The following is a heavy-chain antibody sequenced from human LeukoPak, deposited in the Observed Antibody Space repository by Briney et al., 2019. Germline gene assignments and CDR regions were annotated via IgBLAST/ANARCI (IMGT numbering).Heavy chain of an antibody. J-gene: IGHJ5*02. CDR3: ARDLTMVRGARYRPYNWFGP. CDR2: INPSGGST. CDR1: GYTFTSYY. D-gene: IGHD3-10*01. Sequence: ASVKVSCKASGYTFTSYYMHWVRQAPGQGLEWMGIINPSGGSTSYAQKFQGRVTMTRDTSTSTVYMELSSLRSEDTAVYYCARDLTMVRGARYRPYNWFGPWGQGTLVTVSS. V-gene: IGHV1-46*01.